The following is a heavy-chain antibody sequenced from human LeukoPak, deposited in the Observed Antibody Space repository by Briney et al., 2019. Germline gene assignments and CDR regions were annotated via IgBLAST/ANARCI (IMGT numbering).Heavy chain of an antibody. CDR3: ASRLLTGTAYYFDY. CDR2: INHSGST. CDR1: GGSFSGYY. V-gene: IGHV4-34*01. D-gene: IGHD1-20*01. J-gene: IGHJ4*02. Sequence: SETLSLTCAVYGGSFSGYYWSWIRQPPGKGLEWTGEINHSGSTNYNPSLKSRVTISVDTSKNQFSLKLSSVTAADTAVYYCASRLLTGTAYYFDYWGQGTLVTVSS.